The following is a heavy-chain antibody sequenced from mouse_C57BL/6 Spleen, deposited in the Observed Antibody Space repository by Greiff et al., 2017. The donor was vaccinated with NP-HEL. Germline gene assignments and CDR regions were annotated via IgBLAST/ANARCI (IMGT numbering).Heavy chain of an antibody. CDR2: IYPGDGDT. J-gene: IGHJ1*03. D-gene: IGHD1-1*01. CDR1: GYAFSSSW. Sequence: QVQLQQSGPELVKPGASVKISCKASGYAFSSSWMNWVKQRPGKGLEWIGRIYPGDGDTNYNGKFKGKATLTADKSSSTAYMQLSSLTSEDSAVYFCAGSPYYYCSSHWYFGVWGTGTTVTVSS. CDR3: AGSPYYYCSSHWYFGV. V-gene: IGHV1-82*01.